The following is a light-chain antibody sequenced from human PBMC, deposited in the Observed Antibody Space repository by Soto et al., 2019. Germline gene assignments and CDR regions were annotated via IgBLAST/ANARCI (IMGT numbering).Light chain of an antibody. J-gene: IGKJ1*01. CDR1: HSINNY. CDR3: QQSYSTLGT. CDR2: AAS. Sequence: QMTQSPSSLSASVGDRVIITCRADHSINNYLNWYQQKPGQVPKHLIYAASTLQSGVPSRFSGSGSGRVFTLTINSLQPEDFATYYCQQSYSTLGTFGRGTRVEI. V-gene: IGKV1-39*01.